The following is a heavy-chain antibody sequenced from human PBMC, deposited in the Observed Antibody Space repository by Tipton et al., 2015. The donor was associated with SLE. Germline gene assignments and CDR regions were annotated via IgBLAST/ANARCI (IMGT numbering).Heavy chain of an antibody. D-gene: IGHD6-13*01. CDR2: IYYSGST. V-gene: IGHV4-39*07. J-gene: IGHJ3*02. Sequence: GLVKPSETLSLTCTVSGGSISSSSYYWGWIRQPPGKGLEWIGNIYYSGSTYYNPSLNSRVTLSIDTSRNQFSLKLSSVTAADTAVYYCARMSSGWSVGAFDIWGQGRMVTVSS. CDR1: GGSISSSSYY. CDR3: ARMSSGWSVGAFDI.